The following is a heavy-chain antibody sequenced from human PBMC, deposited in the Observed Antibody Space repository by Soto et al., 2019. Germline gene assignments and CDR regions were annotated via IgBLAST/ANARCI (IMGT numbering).Heavy chain of an antibody. Sequence: GGSLRLSCAASGFSVTTYRMSWVRQAPGKGLEWVSGINWNGGSTGYADSVKGRFTISRDNAKNSLYLQMNSLRAEDTALYYCARASSGYFDYWGQGTLVTVSS. CDR3: ARASSGYFDY. CDR1: GFSVTTYR. J-gene: IGHJ4*02. V-gene: IGHV3-20*04. D-gene: IGHD3-22*01. CDR2: INWNGGST.